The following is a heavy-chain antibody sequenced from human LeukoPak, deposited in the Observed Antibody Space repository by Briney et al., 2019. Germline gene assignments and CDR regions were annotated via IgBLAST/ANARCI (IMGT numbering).Heavy chain of an antibody. CDR3: ATGYCSGGSCYSLGLGEY. CDR1: GYSFTSYW. J-gene: IGHJ4*02. Sequence: GESLKISCKGSGYSFTSYWIGWVRQMPGKGLEWMGIIYPGDSDTRYSPSFQGQVTISADKSISTAYLQWSSLKASDTAVYYCATGYCSGGSCYSLGLGEYWGQGTLVTVSS. CDR2: IYPGDSDT. V-gene: IGHV5-51*01. D-gene: IGHD2-15*01.